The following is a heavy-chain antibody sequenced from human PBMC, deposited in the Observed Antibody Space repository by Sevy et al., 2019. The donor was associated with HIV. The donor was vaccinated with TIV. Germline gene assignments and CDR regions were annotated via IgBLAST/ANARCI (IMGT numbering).Heavy chain of an antibody. V-gene: IGHV1-58*02. Sequence: ASVKVSCKASGFTFTSSAMQWVRQARGQRLEWIGWIVVGSGNRNYAQKFQERVTITRDMSTSTAYMELSSLRSEDTAVYYCAILWDYYGSGSYYRDWFDPWGQGTLVTVSS. D-gene: IGHD3-10*01. J-gene: IGHJ5*02. CDR1: GFTFTSSA. CDR3: AILWDYYGSGSYYRDWFDP. CDR2: IVVGSGNR.